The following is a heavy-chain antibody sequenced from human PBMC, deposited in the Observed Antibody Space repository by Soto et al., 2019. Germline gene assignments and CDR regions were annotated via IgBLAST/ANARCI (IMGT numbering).Heavy chain of an antibody. Sequence: GGSLRLSCTVSAISEFSFSDQYMDWVRQAPGKGLEWVGRSRNRVNNLSTAYAASVQGRFTISRDESKNTVYLQMNSLKTDDTAVYYCSGVDPSAKSPDYWGQGTLVTV. V-gene: IGHV3-72*01. CDR1: AISEFSFSDQY. D-gene: IGHD2-15*01. J-gene: IGHJ4*02. CDR2: SRNRVNNLST. CDR3: SGVDPSAKSPDY.